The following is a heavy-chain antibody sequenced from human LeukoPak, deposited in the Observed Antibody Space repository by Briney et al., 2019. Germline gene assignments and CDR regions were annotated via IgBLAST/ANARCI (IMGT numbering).Heavy chain of an antibody. J-gene: IGHJ5*02. V-gene: IGHV1-2*02. D-gene: IGHD5-12*01. CDR1: GYTFTSYA. Sequence: ASVKVSCKASGYTFTSYAMNWVRQAPGQGLEWMGRINPNSGGTNYAQKFQGRVTMTRDTSISTAYMELSRLRSDDTAVYYCARERLDRNWFDPWGQGTLVTVSS. CDR3: ARERLDRNWFDP. CDR2: INPNSGGT.